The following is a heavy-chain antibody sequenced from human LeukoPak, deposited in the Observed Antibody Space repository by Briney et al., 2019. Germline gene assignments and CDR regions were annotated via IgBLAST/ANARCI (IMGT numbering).Heavy chain of an antibody. CDR3: ARETDYYGSGTHVY. CDR2: ILPSVTIA. V-gene: IGHV1-69*04. Sequence: SVKVSCKASGGSFNSDAVSWVRQAPGQGLEWMGRILPSVTIATYAQKFQGRVTINADKSTNTVHMELSSLRSGDTAVYYCARETDYYGSGTHVYWGQGTLVTVSS. CDR1: GGSFNSDA. J-gene: IGHJ4*01. D-gene: IGHD3-10*01.